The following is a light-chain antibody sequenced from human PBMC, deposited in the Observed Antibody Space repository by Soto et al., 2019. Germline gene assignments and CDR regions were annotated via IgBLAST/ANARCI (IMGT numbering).Light chain of an antibody. V-gene: IGLV2-14*01. CDR1: SSDVGGYNY. Sequence: QYALTQPASVSGSPGQSITISCTGTSSDVGGYNYVSWYQQHPGKAPKLMIYDVSNRPSGVSNRFSGSKSGNTASLTISGLQAEDEADYYCNSYTSSSTLLFGGGTQLTVL. CDR3: NSYTSSSTLL. CDR2: DVS. J-gene: IGLJ2*01.